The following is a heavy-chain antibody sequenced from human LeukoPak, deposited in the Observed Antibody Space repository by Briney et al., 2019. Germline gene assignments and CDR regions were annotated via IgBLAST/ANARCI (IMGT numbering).Heavy chain of an antibody. D-gene: IGHD5-18*01. CDR1: GGSISNYY. V-gene: IGHV4-59*08. CDR2: FSYSGST. Sequence: ASETLSLICTVSGGSISNYYWSWIRQPPGKGLEWIGYFSYSGSTNSKPSLKSRVTISVDTSKNQFSLRLNSVTAADTAVYYCARHPYTAMAHFDYWGQGTLDIVSS. J-gene: IGHJ4*02. CDR3: ARHPYTAMAHFDY.